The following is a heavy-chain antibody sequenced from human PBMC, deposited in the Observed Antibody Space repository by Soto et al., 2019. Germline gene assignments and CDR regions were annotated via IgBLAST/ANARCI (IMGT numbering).Heavy chain of an antibody. Sequence: QVQLVESGGGVVQPGRSLRLSCAASGFTFSSYGMHWVRQAPGKGLEWVAVISYDGSNKYYADSVKGRFTISRDNSKNTLYLQMNSLRAEDTVVYYCAKLGGPSETFDYWGQGTLVTVSS. J-gene: IGHJ4*02. CDR3: AKLGGPSETFDY. CDR1: GFTFSSYG. V-gene: IGHV3-30*18. D-gene: IGHD3-10*01. CDR2: ISYDGSNK.